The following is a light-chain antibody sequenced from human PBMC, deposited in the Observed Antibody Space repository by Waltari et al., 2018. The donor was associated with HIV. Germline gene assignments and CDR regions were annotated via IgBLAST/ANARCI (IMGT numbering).Light chain of an antibody. CDR1: QSISSF. J-gene: IGKJ4*01. CDR3: QQSVSNPLT. CDR2: AAS. V-gene: IGKV1-39*01. Sequence: DIQMTQSPSSLSASVGDRVTITCRASQSISSFLNWYQQKPGKAPNLLIYAASSLQSGVPSKFSGSGSATNFTLTISSLQPEDFATYYCQQSVSNPLTFGRGTKVQIK.